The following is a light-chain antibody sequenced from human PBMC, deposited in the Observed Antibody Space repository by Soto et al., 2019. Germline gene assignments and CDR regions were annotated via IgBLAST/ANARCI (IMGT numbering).Light chain of an antibody. Sequence: EIVLTQSPGTLSLSPGERATLSCRASQSVSSSCLAWYQQKPGQAPRLLISGASSRATGIPDRFSGSGSGTDFTLTISRLEPEDFAVYYCRQYGSSPWTFGQGTKVDI. J-gene: IGKJ1*01. CDR1: QSVSSSC. CDR2: GAS. CDR3: RQYGSSPWT. V-gene: IGKV3-20*01.